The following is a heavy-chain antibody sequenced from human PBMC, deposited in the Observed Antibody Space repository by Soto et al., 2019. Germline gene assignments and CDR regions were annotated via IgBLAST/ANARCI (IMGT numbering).Heavy chain of an antibody. CDR3: AKDRLRAVGTIES. D-gene: IGHD1-26*01. CDR2: IIWNSGYE. V-gene: IGHV3-9*01. CDR1: GFDFGDYA. Sequence: EVQLVESGGGLAQPGTSLKLSCEASGFDFGDYAMHWVRQVPGKALEWVATIIWNSGYERYADSVQGRFTISRDDAKSSLFLQMRSLRSEDTAFYYCAKDRLRAVGTIESWGQGTLVTVSS. J-gene: IGHJ4*02.